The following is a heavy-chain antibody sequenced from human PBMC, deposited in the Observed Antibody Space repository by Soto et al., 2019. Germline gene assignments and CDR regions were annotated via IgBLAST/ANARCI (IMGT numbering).Heavy chain of an antibody. J-gene: IGHJ6*03. CDR1: CGSISSGGYY. D-gene: IGHD3-10*01. V-gene: IGHV4-31*03. Sequence: QVQLQESGPGLVKPSQTLSLTCTVSCGSISSGGYYWSWIRQHPGKGLEWIGYIYYSGSTYYNPSLKSRVTISVDTSKNQFSLKLSSVTAADTAVYYCARAFYGSGRDYYYMDVWAKGTTVTVSS. CDR3: ARAFYGSGRDYYYMDV. CDR2: IYYSGST.